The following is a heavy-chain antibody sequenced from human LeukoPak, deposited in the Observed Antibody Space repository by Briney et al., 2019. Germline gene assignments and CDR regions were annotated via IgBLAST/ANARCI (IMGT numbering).Heavy chain of an antibody. CDR3: ARAQGDPESYYYYGMDV. CDR1: GGSISSGSYY. CDR2: IYTSGST. J-gene: IGHJ6*02. D-gene: IGHD3-10*01. Sequence: SQTLSLTCTVSGGSISSGSYYWSWIRQPAGKGLEWIGRIYTSGSTNYNPSLKSRVTISVDTSKNQFSLKLSSVTAADTAVYYCARAQGDPESYYYYGMDVWGQGTTVTVSS. V-gene: IGHV4-61*02.